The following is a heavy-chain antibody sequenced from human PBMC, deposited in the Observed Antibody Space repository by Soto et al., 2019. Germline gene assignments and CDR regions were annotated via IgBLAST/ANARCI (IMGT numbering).Heavy chain of an antibody. V-gene: IGHV1-2*04. CDR2: INPNSGGT. D-gene: IGHD2-2*01. Sequence: QVQLVQSGAEVKKPGASVKVSCKASGYTFTGYYMHWVRQAPGQGLEWMGWINPNSGGTNYAQKFQGWVTMTRDTSISTAYMELSRRRSDDTAVYYCARALVPAAASRRFYYYYGMDVWGQGTTVTVSS. CDR3: ARALVPAAASRRFYYYYGMDV. CDR1: GYTFTGYY. J-gene: IGHJ6*02.